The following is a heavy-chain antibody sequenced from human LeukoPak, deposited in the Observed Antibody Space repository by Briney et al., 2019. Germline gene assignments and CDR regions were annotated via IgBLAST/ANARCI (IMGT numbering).Heavy chain of an antibody. J-gene: IGHJ6*02. CDR1: GYTFTNYA. CDR3: TRGRIFGLVSLYYGLCV. Sequence: GASVKVSCKASGYTFTNYAMHWVRQAPGQRLEWMGWINAGNGNTKYSQKFQGRVTITTDTSASTAYMELSSLRSEDTAVYYCTRGRIFGLVSLYYGLCVWGQGTTVTVSS. D-gene: IGHD3-3*02. V-gene: IGHV1-3*01. CDR2: INAGNGNT.